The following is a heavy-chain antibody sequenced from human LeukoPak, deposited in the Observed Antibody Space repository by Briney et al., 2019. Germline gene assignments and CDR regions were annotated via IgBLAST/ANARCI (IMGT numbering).Heavy chain of an antibody. Sequence: ASVKVSCKASGGTFSSYAISWVRQAPGQGLEWMGGIIPIFGTANYAQKFQGRVTITADESTSTAYLELSSLRSEDTAVYYCARRSVAGTWECFQHWGQGTLVTVSS. CDR1: GGTFSSYA. D-gene: IGHD6-19*01. V-gene: IGHV1-69*13. CDR2: IIPIFGTA. CDR3: ARRSVAGTWECFQH. J-gene: IGHJ1*01.